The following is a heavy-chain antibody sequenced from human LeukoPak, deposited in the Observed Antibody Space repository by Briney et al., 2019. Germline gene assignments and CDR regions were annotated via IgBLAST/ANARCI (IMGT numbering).Heavy chain of an antibody. CDR3: ARWGYYYDSSGYYAY. V-gene: IGHV4-30-2*01. CDR1: GGSISSGGYY. J-gene: IGHJ4*02. CDR2: IYHSGST. Sequence: SQTLSLTCTVSGGSISSGGYYWSWIRQPPGKGLEGIGYIYHSGSTYYNPSLKSRVTISVDRSKNQFSLKLSSVTAADTAVYYCARWGYYYDSSGYYAYWGQGTLVTVSS. D-gene: IGHD3-22*01.